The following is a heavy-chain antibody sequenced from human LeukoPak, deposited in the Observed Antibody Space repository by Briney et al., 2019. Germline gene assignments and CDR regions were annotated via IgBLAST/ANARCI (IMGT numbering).Heavy chain of an antibody. D-gene: IGHD1-26*01. CDR2: ISYDGRNK. CDR3: AEGGSGGAFYYYYGMDV. CDR1: GFTFSNYD. V-gene: IGHV3-30*18. Sequence: GRSLRLSCAASGFTFSNYDMHWVRQAPGKGLEWVAFISYDGRNKYYADSVKGRFTISRDNSKKTLYLQMNSLRTEDTAVYYCAEGGSGGAFYYYYGMDVWGQGTTVTVSS. J-gene: IGHJ6*02.